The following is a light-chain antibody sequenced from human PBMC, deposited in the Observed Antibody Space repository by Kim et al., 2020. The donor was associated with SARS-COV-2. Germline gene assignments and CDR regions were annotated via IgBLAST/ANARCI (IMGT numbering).Light chain of an antibody. CDR1: SSNIGAGYD. CDR3: QSYDSSLSGWV. V-gene: IGLV1-40*01. J-gene: IGLJ3*02. Sequence: RVTISCTGSSSNIGAGYDVHWYRHLPGTAPKILIYGNTNRPSGVPDRVSASKSGTSASLAIIGLQAEDEADYYCQSYDSSLSGWVFGGGTQLTVL. CDR2: GNT.